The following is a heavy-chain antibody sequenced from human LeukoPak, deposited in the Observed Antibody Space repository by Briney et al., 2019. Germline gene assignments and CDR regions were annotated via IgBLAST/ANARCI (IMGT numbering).Heavy chain of an antibody. CDR3: ERTGGSSGWYSPALLKYYFDY. D-gene: IGHD6-19*01. CDR2: IKQDGNEK. V-gene: IGHV3-7*01. J-gene: IGHJ4*02. Sequence: GGSLRLSCAASGFTFSSYWMSWVRQAPGKGLEWVANIKQDGNEKYYVDSVKDRFTISRDNAKNSLYLQMNSLRAEDTAVYYCERTGGSSGWYSPALLKYYFDYWGQGTLVTVSS. CDR1: GFTFSSYW.